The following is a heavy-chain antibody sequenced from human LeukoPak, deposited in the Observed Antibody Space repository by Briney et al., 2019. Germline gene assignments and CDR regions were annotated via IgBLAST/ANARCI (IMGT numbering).Heavy chain of an antibody. Sequence: GDSVKLSCKASGYTFTGYYMHWVRQAPGQGLEWRGWFNPNSGGTNYAQKYQGRVTMTRDTSISTAYLELSRLRSDDTAVYYCARDDGGYSPLVGWGQGTLVTVSS. CDR3: ARDDGGYSPLVG. CDR2: FNPNSGGT. V-gene: IGHV1-2*02. J-gene: IGHJ4*02. CDR1: GYTFTGYY. D-gene: IGHD5-18*01.